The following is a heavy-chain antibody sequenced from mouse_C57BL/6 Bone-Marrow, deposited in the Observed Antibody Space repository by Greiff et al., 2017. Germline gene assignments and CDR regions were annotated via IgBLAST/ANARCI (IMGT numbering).Heavy chain of an antibody. D-gene: IGHD2-1*01. CDR3: AREVDYGNYFRWYFDV. V-gene: IGHV5-4*01. CDR2: ISDGGSYT. J-gene: IGHJ1*03. CDR1: GFTFSSYA. Sequence: EVQGVESGGGLVKPGGSLKLSCAASGFTFSSYAMSWVRQTPEKRLEWVATISDGGSYTYYPDNVKGRFTISRDNAKNNLYLQMSHLKSEDTAMYYCAREVDYGNYFRWYFDVWGTGTTVTVSS.